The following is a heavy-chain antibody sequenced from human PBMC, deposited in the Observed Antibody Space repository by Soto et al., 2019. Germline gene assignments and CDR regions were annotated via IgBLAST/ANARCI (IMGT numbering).Heavy chain of an antibody. CDR1: GGTFSSYA. CDR3: ARALANSGLSSWSRSGYNWFDP. D-gene: IGHD6-13*01. CDR2: IIPIFGTA. J-gene: IGHJ5*02. V-gene: IGHV1-69*01. Sequence: QVQLVQSGAEVKKPGSSVKVSCKASGGTFSSYAISWVRQAPGQGLEWMGGIIPIFGTANYAQKFQGRVTITADESTSTAYMELSSLRSEDTAVYYCARALANSGLSSWSRSGYNWFDPWGQGTLVTVSS.